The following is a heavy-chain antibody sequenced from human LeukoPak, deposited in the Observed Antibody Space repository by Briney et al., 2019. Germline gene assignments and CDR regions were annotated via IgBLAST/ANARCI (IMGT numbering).Heavy chain of an antibody. CDR1: GGSFSGHY. Sequence: SETLSLTCAVYGGSFSGHYWSWIRQPPGKGLEWIGEINHSGSTKCNPSLKSRVTISVDTSKNQFSLKLSSVTAADTAVYYCASATGFSGVINWFDPWGQGTLVTVSS. CDR2: INHSGST. J-gene: IGHJ5*02. D-gene: IGHD3-3*01. V-gene: IGHV4-34*01. CDR3: ASATGFSGVINWFDP.